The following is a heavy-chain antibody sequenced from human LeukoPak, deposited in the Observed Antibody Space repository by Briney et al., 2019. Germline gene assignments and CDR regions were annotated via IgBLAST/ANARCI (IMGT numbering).Heavy chain of an antibody. D-gene: IGHD3-10*01. V-gene: IGHV3-23*01. CDR2: ISGSGGST. J-gene: IGHJ4*02. CDR1: GFTFSSYA. CDR3: AKKWFGELYLDY. Sequence: GGSLRLSCAASGFTFSSYAMSWVRQAPGKGLEWVSAISGSGGSTYYADSVKGRSTISRDNSKNTLYLQMNSLRAEDTAVYYCAKKWFGELYLDYWGQGTLVTVSS.